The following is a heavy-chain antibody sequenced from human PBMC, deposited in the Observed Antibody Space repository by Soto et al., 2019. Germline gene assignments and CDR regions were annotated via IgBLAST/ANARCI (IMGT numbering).Heavy chain of an antibody. V-gene: IGHV1-18*01. CDR1: GYSFTSYG. CDR2: ISAYNGNT. Sequence: QVQLVQSGAEVEKPGAAVKVSCKASGYSFTSYGIIGVRHAPVPGLEWVGWISAYNGNTNYAPKLQGIVTMTTETSTSAAYMELTTLRPDYTAVYFFVRDRCVADTFPGDAWCHGTLVTVAS. CDR3: VRDRCVADTFPGDA. J-gene: IGHJ5*01. D-gene: IGHD6-19*01.